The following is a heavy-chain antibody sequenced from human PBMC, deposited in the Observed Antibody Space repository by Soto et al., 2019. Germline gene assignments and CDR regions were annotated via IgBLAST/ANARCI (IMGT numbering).Heavy chain of an antibody. V-gene: IGHV4-31*03. D-gene: IGHD6-6*01. Sequence: SETLSLTCSVSSDSMNSGGYYWSWIRQHPGKGLEWIGYIYSNGDTYYNPSLKSRVTISVDTSKTQFSLNLTSVTAADTAVYYCARRGGSSSGYYYYAMDVWGQGTTVTVSS. CDR3: ARRGGSSSGYYYYAMDV. CDR1: SDSMNSGGYY. J-gene: IGHJ6*02. CDR2: IYSNGDT.